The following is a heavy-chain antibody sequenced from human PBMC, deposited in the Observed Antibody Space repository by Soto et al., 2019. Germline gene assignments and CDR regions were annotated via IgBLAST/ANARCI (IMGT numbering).Heavy chain of an antibody. J-gene: IGHJ5*02. D-gene: IGHD2-15*01. CDR2: INAGNGNT. V-gene: IGHV1-3*01. Sequence: GASVKVSCKASGYIFARYAIHWVRQAPGHTFEWMGSINAGNGNTKYSQKFQGRLTIATDTYATTAYMELSSLKSEDTAVYYCARWRGCDSGTCYFWLDPWGQGTLVTVS. CDR1: GYIFARYA. CDR3: ARWRGCDSGTCYFWLDP.